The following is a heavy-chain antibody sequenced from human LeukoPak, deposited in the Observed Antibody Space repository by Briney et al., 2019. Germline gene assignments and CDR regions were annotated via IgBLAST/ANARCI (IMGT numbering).Heavy chain of an antibody. D-gene: IGHD2-2*02. CDR3: ARVPCSSTSCYIADYYGMDV. CDR2: IISILGIA. CDR1: GGTFSSYA. V-gene: IGHV1-69*04. J-gene: IGHJ6*02. Sequence: SVKVSCKASGGTFSSYAISWVRQAPGQGLEWMGRIISILGIANYAQKFQGRVTITADKSTSTAYMELSSLRSEDTAVYYCARVPCSSTSCYIADYYGMDVWGQGTTVTVSS.